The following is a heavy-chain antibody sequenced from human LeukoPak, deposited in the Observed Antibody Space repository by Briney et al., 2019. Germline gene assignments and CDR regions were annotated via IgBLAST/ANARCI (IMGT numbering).Heavy chain of an antibody. CDR3: AREFSSKLEWLAYVTGDDAFDV. V-gene: IGHV1-2*02. CDR1: GYSFTGYH. CDR2: VNPKTGGT. Sequence: ASVKVSCKAFGYSFTGYHLHWVRQAPRQGLEWMGWVNPKTGGTNYARKFQGRVTMIRDTSINTVNMELSRLTSDDTAVYYCAREFSSKLEWLAYVTGDDAFDVWGQGTMITVS. D-gene: IGHD3-3*01. J-gene: IGHJ3*01.